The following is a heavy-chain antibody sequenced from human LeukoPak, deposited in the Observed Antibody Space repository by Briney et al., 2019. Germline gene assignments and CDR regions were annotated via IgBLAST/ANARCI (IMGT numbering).Heavy chain of an antibody. D-gene: IGHD4-17*01. CDR3: ARDPNLRYDWFDP. Sequence: ASVKVSCKASGYTFTGYYMHWVRQAPGQGLEWMGWINPNSGGTNYAQKFQGRVTMTRDTSISTAYMELSRLRSDDTAVYYCARDPNLRYDWFDPWGQGTLVTVSS. CDR2: INPNSGGT. J-gene: IGHJ5*02. V-gene: IGHV1-2*02. CDR1: GYTFTGYY.